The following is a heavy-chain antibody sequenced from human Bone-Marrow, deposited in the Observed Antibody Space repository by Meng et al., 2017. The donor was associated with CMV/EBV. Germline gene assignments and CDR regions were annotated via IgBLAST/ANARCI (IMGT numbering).Heavy chain of an antibody. CDR1: GYTFTGYH. J-gene: IGHJ6*02. Sequence: ASVKVSCKASGYTFTGYHLHWVRQAPGQGLEWMGWMNPDSGDTNYAQKFQGRVTMTRDTSITTAYMELTRLKSDDTAVYYCATAWTTVTGSRYYYGMDVWGQGTTVTVSS. CDR2: MNPDSGDT. D-gene: IGHD4-17*01. V-gene: IGHV1-2*02. CDR3: ATAWTTVTGSRYYYGMDV.